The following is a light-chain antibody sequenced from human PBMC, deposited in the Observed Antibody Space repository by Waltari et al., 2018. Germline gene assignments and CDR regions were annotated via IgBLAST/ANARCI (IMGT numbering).Light chain of an antibody. CDR2: GAS. V-gene: IGKV3-15*01. J-gene: IGKJ2*03. CDR3: QQYSNWPS. CDR1: QSVSSS. Sequence: EIVLPQSPATLSLSPGERATLSCRASQSVSSSLAWYQQKPGQAPRLLIYGASSRATGIPDRFSGSGSGTDFTLTISSLEPEDFAVYYCQQYSNWPSFGQGTKVEIK.